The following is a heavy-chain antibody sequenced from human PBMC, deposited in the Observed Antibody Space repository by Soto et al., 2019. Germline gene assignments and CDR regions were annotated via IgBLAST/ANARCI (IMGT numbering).Heavy chain of an antibody. J-gene: IGHJ5*02. V-gene: IGHV3-30*04. CDR3: ARDQSSTVITSTHFDP. Sequence: QVQLVESGGGVVYPGRSLRLSCVGSGYSFGRFAMEWVRQAPGKGLEWVAIISYDGSTKYYADSVKGRFTVSRDNSRNTMYLEMNDLRPDDTALYYCARDQSSTVITSTHFDPWGQGTRVTVSS. CDR1: GYSFGRFA. CDR2: ISYDGSTK. D-gene: IGHD4-17*01.